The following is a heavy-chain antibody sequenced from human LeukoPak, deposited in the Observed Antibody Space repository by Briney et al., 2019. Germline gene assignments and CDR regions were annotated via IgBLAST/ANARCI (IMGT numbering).Heavy chain of an antibody. CDR3: AKEREAYCSGGSCYGSDKLFPADY. D-gene: IGHD2-15*01. CDR2: ISGTGGST. J-gene: IGHJ4*02. Sequence: GGSLRLSCAASGFTFSSCVMSWVRQAPRKGLEWVSSISGTGGSTFYADSVKGRFTISRDNSKNTLYLQMNSLRAEDTAIYYCAKEREAYCSGGSCYGSDKLFPADYWGQGTLVTVSS. V-gene: IGHV3-23*01. CDR1: GFTFSSCV.